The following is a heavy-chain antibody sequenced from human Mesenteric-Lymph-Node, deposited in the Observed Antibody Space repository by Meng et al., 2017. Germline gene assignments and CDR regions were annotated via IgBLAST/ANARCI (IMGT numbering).Heavy chain of an antibody. V-gene: IGHV4-34*01. CDR2: INHSGST. D-gene: IGHD5-18*01. J-gene: IGHJ5*02. CDR1: GGSFSGYY. CDR3: ARGGISSYGYNDWFDP. Sequence: PSATRSAHRSAYGGSFSGYYWSWSRQPPGKGLEWIGEINHSGSTNYNPSLKSRVTISVDTSKNQFSLKLSSVTAADTAVYYCARGGISSYGYNDWFDPWGQGTLVTVSS.